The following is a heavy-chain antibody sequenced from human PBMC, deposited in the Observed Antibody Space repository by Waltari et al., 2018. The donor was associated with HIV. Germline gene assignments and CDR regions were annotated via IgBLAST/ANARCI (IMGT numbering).Heavy chain of an antibody. CDR3: AREDSSGYPYFQH. V-gene: IGHV4-34*01. CDR1: GGSFSGYY. Sequence: QVQLQQWGAGLLKPSETLSLTCAVYGGSFSGYYWSWIRQPPGKGLEWIGEINHSGSTNYNPSLKSRVTISVDTSKNQFSLKLSSVTAADTAVYYCAREDSSGYPYFQHWGQGTLVTVSS. D-gene: IGHD3-22*01. CDR2: INHSGST. J-gene: IGHJ1*01.